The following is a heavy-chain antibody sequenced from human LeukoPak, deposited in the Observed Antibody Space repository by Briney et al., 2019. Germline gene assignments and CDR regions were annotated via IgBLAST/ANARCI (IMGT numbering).Heavy chain of an antibody. CDR1: GYTFTSYG. D-gene: IGHD5-18*01. CDR2: ISGYNGNT. J-gene: IGHJ6*02. CDR3: ARAYSYGSDYYYGMDV. Sequence: ASVKVSCKASGYTFTSYGISWVRQAPGQGLEWMGWISGYNGNTKYAHKVQGRVTMTTDTSTGTAYMDLRSLRSDDTAVYYCARAYSYGSDYYYGMDVWGQGTTVTVSS. V-gene: IGHV1-18*01.